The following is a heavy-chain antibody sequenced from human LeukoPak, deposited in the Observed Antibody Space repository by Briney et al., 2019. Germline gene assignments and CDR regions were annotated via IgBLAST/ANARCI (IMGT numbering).Heavy chain of an antibody. V-gene: IGHV4-31*03. CDR1: GGSISSGGYY. CDR3: ARVRAAAGTPYWFDP. D-gene: IGHD6-13*01. Sequence: PSESLSLTCTVSGGSISSGGYYWSWIRQHPGKGLQWIGYIYYSGSTYYNPSLKSRVTISVDTSKNQFSLKLSSVTAADTAVYYCARVRAAAGTPYWFDPWGQGTLVTVSS. CDR2: IYYSGST. J-gene: IGHJ5*02.